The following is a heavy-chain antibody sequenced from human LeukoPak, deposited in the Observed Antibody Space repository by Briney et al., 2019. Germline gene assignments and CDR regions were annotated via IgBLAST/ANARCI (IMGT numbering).Heavy chain of an antibody. V-gene: IGHV1-69*13. J-gene: IGHJ4*02. CDR3: ARPLGYCSSTSCFFDY. D-gene: IGHD2-2*01. CDR1: GGTFSSYA. CDR2: IIPIFGTA. Sequence: GASVKVSCKASGGTFSSYAISWVRQAPGQGLEWMGGIIPIFGTANYAQKFQGRVTITADESTSTAYMKLSSLRSEDTAVYYCARPLGYCSSTSCFFDYWGQGTLVTVSS.